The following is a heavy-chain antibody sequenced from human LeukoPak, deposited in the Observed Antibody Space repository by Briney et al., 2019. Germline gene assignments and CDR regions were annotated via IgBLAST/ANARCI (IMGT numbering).Heavy chain of an antibody. J-gene: IGHJ3*02. CDR3: ARDKNGYSYGDAFDI. D-gene: IGHD5-18*01. Sequence: SETLSLTCTVSGGSISSSSYYWGWIRQPPGKGLEWIGSIYYSGSTNYNPSLKSRVTISVDTSKNQFSLKLSSVTAADTAVYYCARDKNGYSYGDAFDIWGQGTMVTVSS. CDR2: IYYSGST. CDR1: GGSISSSSYY. V-gene: IGHV4-39*07.